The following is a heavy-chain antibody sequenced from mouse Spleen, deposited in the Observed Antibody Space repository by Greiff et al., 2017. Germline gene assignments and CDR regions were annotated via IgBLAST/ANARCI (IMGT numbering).Heavy chain of an antibody. CDR1: GYSFTGYY. J-gene: IGHJ2*01. CDR3: ARGVRRYYFDY. D-gene: IGHD2-14*01. CDR2: INPSTGGT. V-gene: IGHV1-42*01. Sequence: VQLQQSGPELVKPGASVKISCKASGYSFTGYYMNWVKQSPEKSLEWIGEINPSTGGTTYNQKFKAKATLTVDKSSSTAYMQLKSLTSEDSAVYYCARGVRRYYFDYWGQGTTLTVSS.